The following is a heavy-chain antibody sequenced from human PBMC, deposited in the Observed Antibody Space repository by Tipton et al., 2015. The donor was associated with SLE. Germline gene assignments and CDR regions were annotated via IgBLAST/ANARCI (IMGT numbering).Heavy chain of an antibody. J-gene: IGHJ4*02. CDR1: GGSFSGYY. CDR2: VNDGGNI. Sequence: TLSLTCAVYGGSFSGYYWSWIRQPPGKGLEWIGEVNDGGNINYNPSLMTRVTISGDTSKNQISLGLNSVTAADTAVHYCARRGSSYGEGFDYWGPGTSVTVSS. V-gene: IGHV4-34*01. D-gene: IGHD2-2*01. CDR3: ARRGSSYGEGFDY.